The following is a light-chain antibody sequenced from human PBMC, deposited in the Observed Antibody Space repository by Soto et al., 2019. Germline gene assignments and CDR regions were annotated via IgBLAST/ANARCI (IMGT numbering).Light chain of an antibody. V-gene: IGLV1-47*01. Sequence: QSVLTQPPSASGTPGQRVTISCSGSSSNIGTDDVFWYLQFPGTAPKLLIYKNNQRPSGVSDRFSGSKSGTSASLAISGLRSEDEADYYCAAWDATLSGYVFVTGTKVTVL. CDR1: SSNIGTDD. J-gene: IGLJ1*01. CDR2: KNN. CDR3: AAWDATLSGYV.